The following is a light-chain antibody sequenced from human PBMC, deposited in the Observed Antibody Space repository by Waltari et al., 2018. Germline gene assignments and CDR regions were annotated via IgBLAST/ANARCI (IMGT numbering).Light chain of an antibody. J-gene: IGKJ2*01. CDR3: HQYGSSPVT. CDR2: DAS. CDR1: QSVTSDH. Sequence: EVLLTQSPGTLSLSPGERATLSCRASQSVTSDHLAWYQQIPGQAPRLLIYDASRRATGIPDRFSGSGSGTGFTLTISRLEPEDFAVFYCHQYGSSPVTFGQGTKL. V-gene: IGKV3-20*01.